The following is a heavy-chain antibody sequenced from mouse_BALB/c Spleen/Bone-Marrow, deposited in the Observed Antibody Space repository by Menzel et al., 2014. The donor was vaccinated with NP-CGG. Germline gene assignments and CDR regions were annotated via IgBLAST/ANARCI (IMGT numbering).Heavy chain of an antibody. CDR2: IYPGNVNT. J-gene: IGHJ2*01. CDR3: AREANWNFDY. CDR1: GYTFTSYY. D-gene: IGHD4-1*01. V-gene: IGHV1S56*01. Sequence: VKLQESGPELVKPGASVRISCKASGYTFTSYYIHWVKQRPGQGLEWIGWIYPGNVNTKYNEKFKGKATLTADISSSAAYMQLSSLTSEDSAVYFCAREANWNFDYWGQGTTLTVSS.